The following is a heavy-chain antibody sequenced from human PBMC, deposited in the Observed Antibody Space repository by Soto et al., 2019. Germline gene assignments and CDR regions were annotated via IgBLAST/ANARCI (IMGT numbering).Heavy chain of an antibody. CDR1: GGSVSSSSFF. J-gene: IGHJ4*02. V-gene: IGHV4-39*01. D-gene: IGHD1-1*01. CDR2: ISYGGST. CDR3: ARHRRETGTYAQPLDS. Sequence: PSETLSLTCTVSGGSVSSSSFFWGWVRQPPGKELEWIGSISYGGSTYYIPSLKSRVTMSVDTSTNQLSLNLNSVTAADTALYFCARHRRETGTYAQPLDSWGQGTLVTVSS.